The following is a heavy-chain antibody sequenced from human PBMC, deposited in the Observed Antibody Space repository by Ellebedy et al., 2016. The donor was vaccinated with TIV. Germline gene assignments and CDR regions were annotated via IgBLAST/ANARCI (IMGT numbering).Heavy chain of an antibody. CDR3: ARVDDHYDSSGYTPVMGY. CDR1: GGSFSGYY. Sequence: SETLSLXXAVYGGSFSGYYWSWIRQPPGKGLEWIGEINHSGSTNYNPSLKSRVTISVDTSKNQFSLKLSSVTAADTAVYYCARVDDHYDSSGYTPVMGYWGQGTLVTVSS. J-gene: IGHJ4*02. V-gene: IGHV4-34*01. D-gene: IGHD3-22*01. CDR2: INHSGST.